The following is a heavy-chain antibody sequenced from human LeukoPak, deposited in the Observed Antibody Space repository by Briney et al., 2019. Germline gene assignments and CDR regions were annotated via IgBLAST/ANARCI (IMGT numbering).Heavy chain of an antibody. D-gene: IGHD6-13*01. CDR1: GFTFGSYG. V-gene: IGHV3-33*06. Sequence: PSGRSLRLSCAASGFTFGSYGMHWVRQAPGKGLEWLAVIWYDGSHKYYADSVKGRFTISRDNSKNTLYLQMNSPRAEDTAVYYCAKDGYSSSWYYFDYWGQGTLVTVSS. J-gene: IGHJ4*02. CDR3: AKDGYSSSWYYFDY. CDR2: IWYDGSHK.